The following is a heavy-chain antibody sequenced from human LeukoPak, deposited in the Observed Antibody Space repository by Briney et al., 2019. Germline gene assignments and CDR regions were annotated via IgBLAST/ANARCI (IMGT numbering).Heavy chain of an antibody. CDR1: GFAFSSYS. Sequence: GGSLRLSCAASGFAFSSYSMNWVRQAPGKGLEWVSSISSSSSYIYYADSVKGRFTISRDNAKNSLYLQMNSLRAEDTAVYYCARADYYDSSGSYTGYWGQGTLVTVSS. CDR3: ARADYYDSSGSYTGY. V-gene: IGHV3-21*01. J-gene: IGHJ4*02. CDR2: ISSSSSYI. D-gene: IGHD3-22*01.